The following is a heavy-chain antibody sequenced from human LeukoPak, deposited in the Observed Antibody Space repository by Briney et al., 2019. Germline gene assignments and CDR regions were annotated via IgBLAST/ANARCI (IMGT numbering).Heavy chain of an antibody. CDR3: ATGHSYGYDY. V-gene: IGHV3-74*01. CDR1: GLTFSDFW. J-gene: IGHJ4*02. CDR2: VKGDGRTT. D-gene: IGHD5-18*01. Sequence: GRSLRLSCVASGLTFSDFWMHWVRQPLGKGLVWVALVKGDGRTTIYADSVKGRFTISRDNAKNTLYLQMNSLRADDSGVYYCATGHSYGYDYWGQGVLVTVSS.